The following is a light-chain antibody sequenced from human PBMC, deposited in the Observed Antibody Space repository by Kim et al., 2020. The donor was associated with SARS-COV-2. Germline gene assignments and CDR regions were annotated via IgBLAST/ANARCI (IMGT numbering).Light chain of an antibody. CDR1: SSDVGGYNY. J-gene: IGLJ1*01. CDR3: CSYAGMYFYA. Sequence: GQSVTISCTRTSSDVGGYNYVSWYQQHPGKAPNLMIYDVTKRSSGLPDRFSGSKSGNAASLTISGLQAEDEADYYCCSYAGMYFYAFGTGTKVTVL. CDR2: DVT. V-gene: IGLV2-11*01.